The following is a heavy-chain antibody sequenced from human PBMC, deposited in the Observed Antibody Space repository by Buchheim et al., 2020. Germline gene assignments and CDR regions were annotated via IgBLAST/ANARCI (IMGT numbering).Heavy chain of an antibody. V-gene: IGHV3-23*01. D-gene: IGHD3-3*01. CDR2: ISGSGGST. CDR3: ARDSTIMADYYDFWSGYYPDY. CDR1: GFTFSNYA. Sequence: EVQLSESGGGLVQPGGSLRLSCAASGFTFSNYAMSWVRQAPGKGLEWISIISGSGGSTYYADSVKGRFTISRDNAKNTLYLQMNSLRAEDTAVYYCARDSTIMADYYDFWSGYYPDYWGQGTL. J-gene: IGHJ4*02.